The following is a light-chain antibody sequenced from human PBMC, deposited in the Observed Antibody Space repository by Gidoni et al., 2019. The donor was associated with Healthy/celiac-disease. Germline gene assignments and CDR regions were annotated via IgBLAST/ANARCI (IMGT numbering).Light chain of an antibody. CDR3: QQYGSSLYT. CDR2: GAS. Sequence: EIVLTQSPGTRSLSPGEIATLSCRASPSVSSSYLAWYKQKPGQAPRLLIYGASSRAPGIPDRLSGSGSGTDFTLTISRLEPEDFAVYYCQQYGSSLYTFGQGTKLEIK. V-gene: IGKV3-20*01. J-gene: IGKJ2*01. CDR1: PSVSSSY.